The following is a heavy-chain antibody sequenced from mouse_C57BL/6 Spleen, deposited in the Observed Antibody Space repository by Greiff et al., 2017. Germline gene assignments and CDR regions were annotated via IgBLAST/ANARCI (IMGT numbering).Heavy chain of an antibody. J-gene: IGHJ4*01. CDR2: IDTSDSYT. CDR1: GYTFPSYW. CDR3: ARGSRGYAMDY. Sequence: QVQLQQPGAELVLPGASVKLSCKASGYTFPSYWMHWVQQRPGQGLEWIGEIDTSDSYTNYNQKFKGKSTLTVDKSSSTAYMQLSSLTSEDSAVYYCARGSRGYAMDYWGQGTSVTFSS. V-gene: IGHV1-69*01. D-gene: IGHD1-1*01.